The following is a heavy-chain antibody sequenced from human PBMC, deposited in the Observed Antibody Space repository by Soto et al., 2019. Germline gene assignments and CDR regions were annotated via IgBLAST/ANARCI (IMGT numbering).Heavy chain of an antibody. V-gene: IGHV5-10-1*01. J-gene: IGHJ6*02. CDR3: ARRRYVWGSYRYTPYYYYGMDV. Sequence: GESLKISCKGSGYSFTSYWISWVRQMPGKGLEWMGRIDPSDSYTNYSPSFQGHVTISADKSISTAYLRWSSLKASDTAMYYCARRRYVWGSYRYTPYYYYGMDVWGQGTTVTVSS. D-gene: IGHD3-16*02. CDR2: IDPSDSYT. CDR1: GYSFTSYW.